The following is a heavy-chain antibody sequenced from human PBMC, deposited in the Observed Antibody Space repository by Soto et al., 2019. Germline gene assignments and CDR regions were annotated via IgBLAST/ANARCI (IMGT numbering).Heavy chain of an antibody. CDR1: GYTSTSHY. D-gene: IGHD3-22*01. Sequence: QVQLVQSGAEVKKPGASVKISCKASGYTSTSHYMHWVRQAPGQGLEWMGMINPSGGGTNYAQKFQDRVTMTRDTSTSTVYMGVSSLRSEDTAVYYCARDLSEVVVTSRDAFDIWGQGTMVTVSS. CDR3: ARDLSEVVVTSRDAFDI. J-gene: IGHJ3*02. V-gene: IGHV1-46*01. CDR2: INPSGGGT.